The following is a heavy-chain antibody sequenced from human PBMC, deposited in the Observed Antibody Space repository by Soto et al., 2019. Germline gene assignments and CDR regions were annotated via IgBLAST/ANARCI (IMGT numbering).Heavy chain of an antibody. CDR1: GGTFSNHA. CDR2: IVPLFGTA. CDR3: ARGDDFDYYYGVDV. V-gene: IGHV1-69*06. Sequence: QVQLVQSGAEVKKPGSSVKVSCKASGGTFSNHAISWVRQAPGQGLEWMGGIVPLFGTANYAQNFQGRITITADKCTNAAYLELNSLTSDDTAVYSCARGDDFDYYYGVDVWGQGTTVTVSS. J-gene: IGHJ6*02. D-gene: IGHD3-16*01.